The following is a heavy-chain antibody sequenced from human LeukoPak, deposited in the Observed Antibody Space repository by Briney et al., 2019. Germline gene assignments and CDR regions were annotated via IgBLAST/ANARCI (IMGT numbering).Heavy chain of an antibody. D-gene: IGHD6-13*01. CDR2: IIPIFGTA. V-gene: IGHV1-69*05. J-gene: IGHJ3*02. CDR3: ARLHSSSNAFDI. Sequence: GSSVKVSCKASGGTFSSYAISWVRQAPGQGLEWMGGIIPIFGTANYAQKFQGRVTITTDESTSTAYMELSSLRSGDTAVYYCARLHSSSNAFDIWGQGTMVTVSS. CDR1: GGTFSSYA.